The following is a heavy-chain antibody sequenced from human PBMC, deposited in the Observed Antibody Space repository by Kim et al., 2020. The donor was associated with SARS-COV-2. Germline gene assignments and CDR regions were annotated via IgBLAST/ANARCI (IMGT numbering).Heavy chain of an antibody. CDR3: ARGDDYGDY. V-gene: IGHV4-59*09. CDR2: GST. J-gene: IGHJ4*02. Sequence: GSTNYNPSLKSRVTIPVDTSKNQFSLKLSSVTAADTAVYYCARGDDYGDYWGQGTLVTVSS.